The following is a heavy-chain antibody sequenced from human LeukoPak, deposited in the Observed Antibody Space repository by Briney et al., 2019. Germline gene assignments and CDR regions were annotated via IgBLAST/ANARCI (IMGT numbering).Heavy chain of an antibody. CDR3: ARASYYDFRKAFDI. V-gene: IGHV4-38-2*01. Sequence: PSETLSLTCAVSGYSISSGYYWGWIRKPPGKGLEWIGSIYHSGSTYHNPSLKSRFTISVDTSKNQFSLKVSSVTAADTAVYYCARASYYDFRKAFDIWGQGTMVTVSS. CDR1: GYSISSGYY. J-gene: IGHJ3*02. CDR2: IYHSGST. D-gene: IGHD3-3*01.